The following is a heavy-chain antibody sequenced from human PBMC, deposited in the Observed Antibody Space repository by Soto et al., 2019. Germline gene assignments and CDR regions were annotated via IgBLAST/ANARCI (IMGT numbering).Heavy chain of an antibody. V-gene: IGHV3-30-3*01. CDR3: ARDDYYDSSGYYYLFDY. D-gene: IGHD3-22*01. J-gene: IGHJ4*02. CDR2: ISYDGSNK. CDR1: GFTFSSYA. Sequence: GGSLRLSCAASGFTFSSYAMHWVRQAPGKGLEWVAVISYDGSNKYYADSVKGRFTISRDNSKNTLYLQMNSLRAEDTAVYYCARDDYYDSSGYYYLFDYWGQGTLVTVSS.